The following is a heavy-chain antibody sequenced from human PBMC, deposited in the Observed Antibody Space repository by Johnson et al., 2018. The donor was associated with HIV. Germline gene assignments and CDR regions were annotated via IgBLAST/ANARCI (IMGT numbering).Heavy chain of an antibody. D-gene: IGHD1-1*01. Sequence: KGLEWVAVISYDGSNKYYADSVKGRFTISRDNSKNTLYLQMNSLRAEDTAVYYCARGGNEIDAFDIWGQGTMVTVSS. V-gene: IGHV3-30*04. J-gene: IGHJ3*02. CDR2: ISYDGSNK. CDR3: ARGGNEIDAFDI.